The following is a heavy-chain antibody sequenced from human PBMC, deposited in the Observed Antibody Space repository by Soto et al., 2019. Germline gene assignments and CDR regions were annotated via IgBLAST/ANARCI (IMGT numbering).Heavy chain of an antibody. Sequence: EVQLLESGGGLVQPGGSLRLSCAASGFTFSSYAMSWVRQAPGKGLEWVSAISGSGGSTYYEGSVKGRFTISRDNSKKTLYLQMNGLRAKDTAVYFCAKARPRGVGATTPYFDYWGQGTLVTVSS. D-gene: IGHD1-26*01. CDR1: GFTFSSYA. J-gene: IGHJ4*02. V-gene: IGHV3-23*01. CDR3: AKARPRGVGATTPYFDY. CDR2: ISGSGGST.